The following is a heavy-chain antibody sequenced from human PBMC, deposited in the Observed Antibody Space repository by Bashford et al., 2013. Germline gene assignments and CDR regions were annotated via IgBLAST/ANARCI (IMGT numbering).Heavy chain of an antibody. CDR2: IYYSGST. CDR1: DDPISSRGYY. V-gene: IGHV4-31*03. Sequence: TLSLTCTVSDDPISSRGYYWSWIRQXPRKGLEWIGYIYYSGSTYYNPSLKSRVTISVDTSKNQFSLKLSSVTAADTAVYYCARGGSGWNGIDYWGQGTLVTVSS. D-gene: IGHD6-19*01. J-gene: IGHJ4*02. CDR3: ARGGSGWNGIDY.